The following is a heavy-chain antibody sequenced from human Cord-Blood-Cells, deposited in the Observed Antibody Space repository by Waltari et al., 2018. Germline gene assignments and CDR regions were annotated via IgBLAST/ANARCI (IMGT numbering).Heavy chain of an antibody. CDR2: IYSGGST. D-gene: IGHD5-12*01. V-gene: IGHV3-53*01. CDR1: GFTVSSNY. Sequence: EVQLVESGGGLIQPGGSLRLSCAASGFTVSSNYMSWVRQAPGKGLEWVSVIYSGGSTYYADSVKGRFTISRDNSKNMLYLQMNSLRAEDTAVYYCARGYSGYDYAFDIWGQGTMVTVSS. CDR3: ARGYSGYDYAFDI. J-gene: IGHJ3*02.